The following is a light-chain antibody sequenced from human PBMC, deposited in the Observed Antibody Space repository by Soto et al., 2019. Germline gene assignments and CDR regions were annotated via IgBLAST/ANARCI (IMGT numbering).Light chain of an antibody. CDR3: QQYNNWPRT. CDR2: GAS. J-gene: IGKJ1*01. Sequence: EIVMTQSPATLSVSPGERATLSCRASQRVSSDLAWYHQQPGQAPRLLIYGASTRATGIPARFSGSGSGTEFTLTINSLQYEDFAVYYCQQYNNWPRTFGQGTKVEIK. V-gene: IGKV3-15*01. CDR1: QRVSSD.